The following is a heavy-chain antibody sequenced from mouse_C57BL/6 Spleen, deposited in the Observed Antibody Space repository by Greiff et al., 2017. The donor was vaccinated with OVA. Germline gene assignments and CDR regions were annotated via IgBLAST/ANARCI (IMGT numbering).Heavy chain of an antibody. V-gene: IGHV2-5*01. CDR2: IWRGGST. Sequence: VMLVESGPGLVQPSQSLSITCTVSGFSLTSSGVHCVRPSPGTGLAWLGVIWRGGSTDYNAAFMSRLSITKDNSKSQVFFKMNSLQADDTAIYYCASQIDYAMDYWGQGTSVTVSS. CDR1: GFSLTSSG. J-gene: IGHJ4*01. CDR3: ASQIDYAMDY.